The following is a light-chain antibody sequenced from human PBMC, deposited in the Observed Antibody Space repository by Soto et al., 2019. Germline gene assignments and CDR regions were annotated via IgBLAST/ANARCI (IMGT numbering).Light chain of an antibody. Sequence: DIQMTQSPSTLSGSVGDRVTITCRASQTISSWLAWYQQKPGKAPKLLIYKASTLKSGVPSRFSGSGSGTEFTLTISSLQPDDFATYYCQQYHSYSTFGQGTRLEIK. V-gene: IGKV1-5*03. CDR3: QQYHSYST. CDR1: QTISSW. CDR2: KAS. J-gene: IGKJ5*01.